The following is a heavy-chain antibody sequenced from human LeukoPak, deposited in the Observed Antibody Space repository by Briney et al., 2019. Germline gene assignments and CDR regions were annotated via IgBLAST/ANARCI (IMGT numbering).Heavy chain of an antibody. Sequence: SETLSLTCTVSGGSISSYYWSWIRQPPGKGLEWIGYIYSSGSTNYNPSLKSRVTISVDTSKNQFSLKLSSVTAADTAVYYCARSSMVRGVIINYYYYYGMDVWGQGTTVTVSS. J-gene: IGHJ6*02. CDR1: GGSISSYY. CDR3: ARSSMVRGVIINYYYYYGMDV. CDR2: IYSSGST. D-gene: IGHD3-10*01. V-gene: IGHV4-59*12.